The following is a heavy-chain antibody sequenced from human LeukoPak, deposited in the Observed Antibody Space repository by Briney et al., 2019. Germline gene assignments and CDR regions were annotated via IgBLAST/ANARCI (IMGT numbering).Heavy chain of an antibody. V-gene: IGHV1-24*01. D-gene: IGHD3-22*01. CDR1: GYTLTELS. CDR3: STKGYYDSSGYYPYYFDY. Sequence: ASVKVSCKVSGYTLTELSMHWVRQAPGKGLEWMGGFDPEDGETIYAQKFQGRVTMTEDTSTDTAYMELSSLRSEDTAVYYCSTKGYYDSSGYYPYYFDYWGQGTLVTVSS. J-gene: IGHJ4*02. CDR2: FDPEDGET.